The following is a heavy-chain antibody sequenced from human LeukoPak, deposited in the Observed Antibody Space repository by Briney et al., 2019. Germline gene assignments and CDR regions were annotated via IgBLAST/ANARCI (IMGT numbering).Heavy chain of an antibody. CDR2: IYYSGST. D-gene: IGHD4-11*01. V-gene: IGHV4-30-4*08. CDR1: GGSISSGGYY. J-gene: IGHJ2*01. Sequence: PSETLSLTCTVSGGSISSGGYYWSWIRQHPGKGLEWIGYIYYSGSTYYNPSLKSRVTISVDTSKNQFSLKLSSVTDADTAVYYCARVAQFSWYFDLWGRGTLVTVSS. CDR3: ARVAQFSWYFDL.